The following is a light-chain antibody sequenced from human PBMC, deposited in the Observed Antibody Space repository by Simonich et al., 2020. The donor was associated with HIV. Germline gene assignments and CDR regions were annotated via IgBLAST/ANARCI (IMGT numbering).Light chain of an antibody. Sequence: EIVLTQSPAPLSLSPGERAALSCRASQSVTSYLAWYQQKLAQAPRLLIYDASNSATGIPARFSGSGSGTDFTLTISSLEPEDFAVYYCQQRSYWMYTFGQGTKLEIK. V-gene: IGKV3-11*01. CDR1: QSVTSY. J-gene: IGKJ2*01. CDR2: DAS. CDR3: QQRSYWMYT.